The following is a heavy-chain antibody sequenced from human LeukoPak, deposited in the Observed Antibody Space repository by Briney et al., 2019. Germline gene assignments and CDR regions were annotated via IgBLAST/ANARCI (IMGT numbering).Heavy chain of an antibody. Sequence: SETLSLTCTVSGGSINTGDYYWTWIRQPPGKGLEWIGSLFYTGNTYYNPSLRSRVTISIDTSRNQFSLRLTSVTAADTAVYYCARIFDSWGQGTLVTVSS. J-gene: IGHJ4*02. V-gene: IGHV4-39*07. CDR3: ARIFDS. CDR2: LFYTGNT. CDR1: GGSINTGDYY.